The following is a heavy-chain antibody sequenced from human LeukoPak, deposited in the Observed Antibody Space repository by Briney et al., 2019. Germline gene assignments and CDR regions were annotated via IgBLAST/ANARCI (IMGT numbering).Heavy chain of an antibody. CDR2: ISASIGNT. Sequence: ASVKVSCKASGYTFTSYGISWVRQAPGHGLEWLGWISASIGNTTYATKLQGRVNIPTDTSPRTTYTQLRSLRSDPTAGHYCASCGYFDCLNWFDPGGQGTVVTVS. CDR1: GYTFTSYG. D-gene: IGHD3-9*01. V-gene: IGHV1-18*01. J-gene: IGHJ5*02. CDR3: ASCGYFDCLNWFDP.